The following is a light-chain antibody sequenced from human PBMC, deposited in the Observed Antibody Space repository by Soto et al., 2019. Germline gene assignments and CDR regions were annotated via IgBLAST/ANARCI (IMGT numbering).Light chain of an antibody. Sequence: QPVLTQSPSASASLGASVKLTCTLSSRHSSHAIAWHQQQPGKGPRFLMRLNSDGSHTKGDGIPDRFSVSRSGPERYLTISSLQSEDEADYYCQTWDTGIWVFGGGTKLTVL. CDR3: QTWDTGIWV. CDR1: SRHSSHA. V-gene: IGLV4-69*01. J-gene: IGLJ3*02. CDR2: LNSDGSH.